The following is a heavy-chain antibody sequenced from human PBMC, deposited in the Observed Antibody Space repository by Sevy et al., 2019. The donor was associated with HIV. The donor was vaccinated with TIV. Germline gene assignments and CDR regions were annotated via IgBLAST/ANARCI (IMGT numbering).Heavy chain of an antibody. J-gene: IGHJ6*02. Sequence: ASVKVSCKASGYTFTSYGISWVRQAPGQGLEWMGWISPYNGNTNYAQKLQGRVTMTTDTSTSTAYMELRSLRSDDTAVYYCARDFQTMVRGVILYYYGMDVWGQGTTVTVSS. CDR1: GYTFTSYG. D-gene: IGHD3-10*01. V-gene: IGHV1-18*01. CDR3: ARDFQTMVRGVILYYYGMDV. CDR2: ISPYNGNT.